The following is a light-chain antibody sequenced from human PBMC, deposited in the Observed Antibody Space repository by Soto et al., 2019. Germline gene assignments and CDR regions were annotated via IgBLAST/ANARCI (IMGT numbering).Light chain of an antibody. CDR3: QQRSNRLT. Sequence: EIVLTQSPATPSLSPGERATLSCRASQSVSSDLAWYQQKPGQAPRLLIYDASNRATGIPARFSGTGSGTDFTLTISSLEPEDFAVYYCQQRSNRLTFGGGTKVEIK. J-gene: IGKJ4*01. CDR1: QSVSSD. CDR2: DAS. V-gene: IGKV3-11*01.